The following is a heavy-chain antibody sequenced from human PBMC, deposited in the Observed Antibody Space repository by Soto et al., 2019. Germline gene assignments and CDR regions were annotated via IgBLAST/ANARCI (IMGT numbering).Heavy chain of an antibody. CDR3: ARYGYNYGMDV. Sequence: WSLRLSCAASGFTFSSYWMTWVRQAPGKGLEWVAKIKQDGSEKYYVDSVKGRFTISRDNAKNSLYLQMNSLRAEDTAVYYCARYGYNYGMDVWGQGPTVTVSS. CDR1: GFTFSSYW. J-gene: IGHJ6*02. V-gene: IGHV3-7*03. D-gene: IGHD4-17*01. CDR2: IKQDGSEK.